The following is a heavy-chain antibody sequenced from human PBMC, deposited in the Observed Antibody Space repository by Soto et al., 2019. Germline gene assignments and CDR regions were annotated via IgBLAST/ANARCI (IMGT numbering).Heavy chain of an antibody. V-gene: IGHV6-1*01. J-gene: IGHJ4*02. CDR3: ARSSRREWLDDY. CDR1: GDSVSSNSAA. Sequence: SQTLSLTCAISGDSVSSNSAAWNWIRQCPSRGLEWLGRTYYRSKWYNDYAVSVKSRITINRDTSKNEFSLQLNSVTPEDTAVYYCARSSRREWLDDYWAQGTLVTVSS. CDR2: TYYRSKWYN. D-gene: IGHD6-19*01.